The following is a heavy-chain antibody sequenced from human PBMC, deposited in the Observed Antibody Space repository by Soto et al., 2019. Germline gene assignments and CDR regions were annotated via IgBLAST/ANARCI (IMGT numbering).Heavy chain of an antibody. J-gene: IGHJ4*02. V-gene: IGHV3-30-3*01. D-gene: IGHD3-3*01. Sequence: QVQLVESGGGVVQPGRFLRLSCAASGFTFSSCAMHWVRQAPGKGLEWVALISYDGSNKYYADSVKGRFTISRDNSKNTLYLQMNSLRAEDTALYYCARHKRDLRFLEWSYYFDYWGQGTLVTVSS. CDR3: ARHKRDLRFLEWSYYFDY. CDR2: ISYDGSNK. CDR1: GFTFSSCA.